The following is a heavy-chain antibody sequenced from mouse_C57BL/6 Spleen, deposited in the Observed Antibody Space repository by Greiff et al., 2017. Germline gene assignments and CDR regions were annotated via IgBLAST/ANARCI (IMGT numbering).Heavy chain of an antibody. CDR2: IDPSDSET. CDR3: ERWSYGYRWFAD. Sequence: QVQLQQPGAELVRPGSSVKLSCKASGYTFTSYWMHWVKQRPIQGLEWIGNIDPSDSETHYNQKFKDKATLTVDKSSSTAYMQLSSLTAEDSAVYYYERWSYGYRWFADWGQGTLVTVSA. J-gene: IGHJ3*01. CDR1: GYTFTSYW. D-gene: IGHD2-14*01. V-gene: IGHV1-52*01.